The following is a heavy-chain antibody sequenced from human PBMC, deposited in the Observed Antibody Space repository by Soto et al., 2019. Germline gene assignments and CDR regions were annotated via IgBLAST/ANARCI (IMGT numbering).Heavy chain of an antibody. V-gene: IGHV3-7*01. CDR1: GFTFSNYW. Sequence: EVQLVESGGGLVQPGGSLRLSCVASGFTFSNYWMSWVRQAPGKGLEWVGTIKLDGTDKKYVDSVKGRFTISRDNAENSVYLQMNSLRAEDTAVYYCALDLGYGSGNSVNQYLDYWGQGTLVSVSS. J-gene: IGHJ4*02. CDR3: ALDLGYGSGNSVNQYLDY. CDR2: IKLDGTDK. D-gene: IGHD3-10*01.